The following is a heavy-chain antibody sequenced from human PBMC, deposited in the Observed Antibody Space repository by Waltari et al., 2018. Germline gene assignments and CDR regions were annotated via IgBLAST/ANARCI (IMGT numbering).Heavy chain of an antibody. Sequence: EVQLVESGGGLVQPGGSLRLSCAASGFTFSSHWMNWVRQAPGKGVEWVAIINKDGSKKFYVDSVRGRFTVARDNAKNSLYLQMNSLRVDDTAVYYCARVEEWSSDRWGQGTLVTVSS. D-gene: IGHD3-3*01. CDR3: ARVEEWSSDR. J-gene: IGHJ4*02. V-gene: IGHV3-7*03. CDR2: INKDGSKK. CDR1: GFTFSSHW.